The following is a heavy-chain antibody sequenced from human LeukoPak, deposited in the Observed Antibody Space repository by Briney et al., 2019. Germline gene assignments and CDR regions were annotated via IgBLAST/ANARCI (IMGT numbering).Heavy chain of an antibody. V-gene: IGHV3-21*01. J-gene: IGHJ4*02. CDR3: ARENRDGYQIDY. D-gene: IGHD5-24*01. CDR2: ISSSSSYI. Sequence: GGSLRLSCAACGFTFSSYSMNWVRQAPGKGLEWVSSISSSSSYIYYADSVRGRFTISRDNAKNSLYLQMNSLRAEDTAVYYCARENRDGYQIDYWGQGTLVTVSS. CDR1: GFTFSSYS.